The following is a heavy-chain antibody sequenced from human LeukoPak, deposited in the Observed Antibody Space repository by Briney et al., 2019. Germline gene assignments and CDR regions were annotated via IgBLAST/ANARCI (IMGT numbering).Heavy chain of an antibody. CDR1: GGSFSGYY. CDR2: INHSGGT. V-gene: IGHV4-34*01. J-gene: IGHJ6*02. CDR3: ARGRSRYCSSTSCLRGMDV. D-gene: IGHD2-2*01. Sequence: PSETLSLTCAVYGGSFSGYYWSWIRQPPGKGLEWIGEINHSGGTNYNPSLKSRVTISVDTSKNQFSLKLSSVTAADTAVYYCARGRSRYCSSTSCLRGMDVWGQGTTVTVSS.